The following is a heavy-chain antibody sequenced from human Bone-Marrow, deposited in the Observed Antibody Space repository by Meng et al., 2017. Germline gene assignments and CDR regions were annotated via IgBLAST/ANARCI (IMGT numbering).Heavy chain of an antibody. V-gene: IGHV3-38-3*01. Sequence: GESLKISCAASGFTVSSNEMSWVRQAPGKGLEWVSSISGGSTYYADYRKGRFTISRDNSKNTLYLQMNSLRAEDTAVYYCAREGVLNRYDSSGYSTSNAFDIWGQGTMVTVSS. CDR3: AREGVLNRYDSSGYSTSNAFDI. CDR1: GFTVSSNE. D-gene: IGHD3-22*01. J-gene: IGHJ3*02. CDR2: ISGGST.